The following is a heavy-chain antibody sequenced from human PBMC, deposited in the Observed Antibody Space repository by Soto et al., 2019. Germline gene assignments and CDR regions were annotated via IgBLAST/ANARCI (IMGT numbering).Heavy chain of an antibody. CDR2: IYDSGST. CDR3: ALGYDYRYY. V-gene: IGHV4-31*03. Sequence: PSETRSLTGTVSGGSISSGGFYWNWIREHPGRGLEWCGHIYDSGSTYYDTSLKSRVTISVDKSKIQFSLRLSSVTAADTAVYYCALGYDYRYYWGQGTPVPVSA. D-gene: IGHD4-4*01. J-gene: IGHJ4*02. CDR1: GGSISSGGFY.